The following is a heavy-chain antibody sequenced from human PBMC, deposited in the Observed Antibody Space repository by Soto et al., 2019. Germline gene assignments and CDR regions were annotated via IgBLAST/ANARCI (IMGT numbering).Heavy chain of an antibody. CDR2: ISWNSGSI. V-gene: IGHV3-9*01. J-gene: IGHJ2*01. D-gene: IGHD6-19*01. CDR3: AKDMRGGGQWLGLSRSGYFDL. CDR1: GFTFDDYA. Sequence: EVQLVESGGGLVQPGRSLRLSCAASGFTFDDYAMHWVRQAPGKGLAWVSGISWNSGSIGYADSVKGRFTISRDNAKNSLYLQMNSLRAEDTALYYCAKDMRGGGQWLGLSRSGYFDLWARGTLVTVSS.